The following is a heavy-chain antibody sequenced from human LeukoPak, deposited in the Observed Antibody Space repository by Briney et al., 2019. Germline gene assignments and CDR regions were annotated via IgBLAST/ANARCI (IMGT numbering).Heavy chain of an antibody. CDR2: ISGSGGST. J-gene: IGHJ4*02. CDR3: AKVMYYYDSSGYDY. D-gene: IGHD3-22*01. CDR1: GFTFSSYA. Sequence: PGGSLRLSCAASGFTFSSYAMSWVRQAPGKGLEWVSSISGSGGSTYYADSVKGRFTISRDTSKNTLFLQMSSLRAEDTALYYCAKVMYYYDSSGYDYWGQGTLVTVSS. V-gene: IGHV3-23*01.